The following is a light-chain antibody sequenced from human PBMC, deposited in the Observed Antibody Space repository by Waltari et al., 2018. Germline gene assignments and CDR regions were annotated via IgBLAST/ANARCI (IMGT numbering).Light chain of an antibody. V-gene: IGLV1-44*01. CDR1: SSNIGSNS. Sequence: QSVLTQPPSASGTPGQRVTISCSGSSSNIGSNSVTWYQQLPGTAPKILIYRNNERPSGGPARFSGSKSGTSASLAISGLHSEDDADYYCASWDDSLNGFYVFGTGTNVAVL. J-gene: IGLJ1*01. CDR2: RNN. CDR3: ASWDDSLNGFYV.